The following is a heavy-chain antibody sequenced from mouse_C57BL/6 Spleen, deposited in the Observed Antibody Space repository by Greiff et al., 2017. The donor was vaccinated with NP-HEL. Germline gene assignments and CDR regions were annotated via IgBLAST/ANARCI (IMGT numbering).Heavy chain of an antibody. D-gene: IGHD4-1*01. V-gene: IGHV1-52*01. CDR3: ARKGNWGVDY. CDR1: GYTFTSYW. CDR2: IDPSDSET. Sequence: QVQLQQSGAELVRPGSSVKLSCKASGYTFTSYWMHWVKQRPIQGLEWIGNIDPSDSETHYNQKFKDKATLTVDKSSSTAYMQLSSLTSEDAAVYYCARKGNWGVDYWGQGTTLTVSS. J-gene: IGHJ2*01.